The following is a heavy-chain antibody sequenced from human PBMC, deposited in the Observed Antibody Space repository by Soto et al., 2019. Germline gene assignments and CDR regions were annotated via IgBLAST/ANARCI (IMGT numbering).Heavy chain of an antibody. D-gene: IGHD6-19*01. CDR2: IYYSGST. Sequence: SETLSLTCTVSGGSISSGGYYWSWIRQHPGKGLEWIGYIYYSGSTYYNPSLKSRVTISVDTSKIQFSLKLSSVTAADTAVYYCARDKGGWGFRTADAFDIWGQGTMVTVSS. CDR1: GGSISSGGYY. CDR3: ARDKGGWGFRTADAFDI. V-gene: IGHV4-31*03. J-gene: IGHJ3*02.